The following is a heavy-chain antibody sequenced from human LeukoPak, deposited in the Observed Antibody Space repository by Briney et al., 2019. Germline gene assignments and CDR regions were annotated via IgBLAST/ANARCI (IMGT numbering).Heavy chain of an antibody. D-gene: IGHD6-6*01. CDR2: ISSSSSYI. Sequence: GGSLRLSCAASGFTFSSYSMNWVRQAPGKGLEWVSSISSSSSYIYYADSVKGRFTISRDNAKKSLYLQMNSLTADDTAVYYCATDLPSSASSRDYLDYWGQGTLVTVSS. V-gene: IGHV3-21*01. CDR1: GFTFSSYS. CDR3: ATDLPSSASSRDYLDY. J-gene: IGHJ4*02.